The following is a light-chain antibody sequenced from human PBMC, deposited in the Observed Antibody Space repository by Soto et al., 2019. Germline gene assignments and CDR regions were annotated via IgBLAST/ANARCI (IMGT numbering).Light chain of an antibody. CDR3: KQYNSDSHA. CDR2: KAS. J-gene: IGKJ2*01. V-gene: IGKV1-5*03. Sequence: DIQMTQSPSTLSASVGDRVTITCRASQRISSWLAWYQQKPGKAPRLLIYKASSLESAVTSRFSGSGSGTHFTLTMSSLQSYGFATYYCKQYNSDSHAFDQGTELEMK. CDR1: QRISSW.